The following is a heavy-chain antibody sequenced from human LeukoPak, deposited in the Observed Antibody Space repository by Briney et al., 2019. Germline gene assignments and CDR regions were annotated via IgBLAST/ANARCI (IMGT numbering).Heavy chain of an antibody. V-gene: IGHV1-18*01. CDR3: ARGPYITGTTGYYFDY. Sequence: ASVKVSCKASGYTFTSYGISWVRQAPGQGLEWMGWISAYNGNTNYAQKFQGRVTMTRNTSISTAYMELSSLRSEDTAVYYCARGPYITGTTGYYFDYWGQGTLVTVSS. CDR1: GYTFTSYG. D-gene: IGHD1-20*01. CDR2: ISAYNGNT. J-gene: IGHJ4*02.